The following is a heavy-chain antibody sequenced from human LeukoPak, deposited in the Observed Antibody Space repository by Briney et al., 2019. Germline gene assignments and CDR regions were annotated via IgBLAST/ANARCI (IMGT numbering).Heavy chain of an antibody. V-gene: IGHV4-59*08. CDR1: GDSISTYH. CDR3: ARLSSSAWNSFDF. Sequence: SETLSLTCSVSGDSISTYHWSWIRQAPGKGLEWIGSMSYTGSTDYNPSVKSRVTISVDSPKNQFSLKLSSLTAADTAVYHCARLSSSAWNSFDFWGQGTLVTVSS. D-gene: IGHD2-2*01. CDR2: MSYTGST. J-gene: IGHJ4*02.